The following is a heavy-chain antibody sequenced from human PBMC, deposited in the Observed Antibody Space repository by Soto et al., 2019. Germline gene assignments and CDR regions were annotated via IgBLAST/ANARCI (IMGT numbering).Heavy chain of an antibody. D-gene: IGHD6-6*01. Sequence: SETLSLTCAVSGGSISSGDCSWSWIRQPPGKGLEWIGYISHTGNSYYNPSLKSRVILLVDKSNNHLSLKLTSVTAADTAVYFCARSRLDPKGDNWFDPWGQGTLVTVSS. CDR2: ISHTGNS. CDR1: GGSISSGDCS. CDR3: ARSRLDPKGDNWFDP. J-gene: IGHJ5*02. V-gene: IGHV4-30-2*01.